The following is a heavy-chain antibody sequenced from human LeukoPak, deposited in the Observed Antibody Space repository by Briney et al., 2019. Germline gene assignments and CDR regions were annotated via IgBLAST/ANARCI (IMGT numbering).Heavy chain of an antibody. D-gene: IGHD1-26*01. V-gene: IGHV4-59*01. J-gene: IGHJ4*02. CDR2: IYYSGST. CDR1: GGSISSYY. CDR3: ARIGGSSDFFDY. Sequence: SETLSLTCPVSGGSISSYYWSWIRQPPGKGLEWIGYIYYSGSTNYNPSLKSRVTISVDTSKNQVSLKLSSVTAADTAVYYCARIGGSSDFFDYWGQGTLVTVSS.